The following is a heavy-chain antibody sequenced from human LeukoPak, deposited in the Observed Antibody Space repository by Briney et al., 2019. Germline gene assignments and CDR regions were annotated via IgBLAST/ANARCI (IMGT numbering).Heavy chain of an antibody. J-gene: IGHJ5*02. CDR3: ARDPYYDSTGILGNWFDP. CDR1: GLTFSSYS. V-gene: IGHV3-21*01. Sequence: PGGSLRLSCAASGLTFSSYSMNWVRQAPGKGLEWVSSISSSSSYIYYADSVKGRFTISRDNAKNSLYLQMNSLRAGDTAVYYCARDPYYDSTGILGNWFDPWGQGTLVTVSS. CDR2: ISSSSSYI. D-gene: IGHD3-22*01.